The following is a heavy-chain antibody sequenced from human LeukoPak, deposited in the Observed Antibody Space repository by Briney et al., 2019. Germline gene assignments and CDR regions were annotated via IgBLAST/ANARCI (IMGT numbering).Heavy chain of an antibody. CDR2: IYYSGST. D-gene: IGHD3-10*01. V-gene: IGHV4-59*01. Sequence: PSETLSLTCTVSGGSISSYYWSWIRQPPGKGLEWIGYIYYSGSTNYNPSLKSRVTISVDPSKNQFSLKLSSVTAADTAVYYCARGRSSMVRGYYYYYMDVWGKGTTVTISS. J-gene: IGHJ6*03. CDR1: GGSISSYY. CDR3: ARGRSSMVRGYYYYYMDV.